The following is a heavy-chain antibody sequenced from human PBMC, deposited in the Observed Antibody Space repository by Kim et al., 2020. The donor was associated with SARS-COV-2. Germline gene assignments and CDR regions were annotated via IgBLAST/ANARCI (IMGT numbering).Heavy chain of an antibody. D-gene: IGHD3-16*01. CDR1: GFTFSSYA. V-gene: IGHV3-23*01. J-gene: IGHJ4*02. CDR2: ISGSGGST. CDR3: AKDLVLWGSYWDRFDY. Sequence: GGSLRLSCAASGFTFSSYAMSWVRQAPGKGLEWVSAISGSGGSTYYADSVKGRFTISRDNSKNTLYLQMNSLRAEDTAVYYCAKDLVLWGSYWDRFDYGGQGTLVTVSS.